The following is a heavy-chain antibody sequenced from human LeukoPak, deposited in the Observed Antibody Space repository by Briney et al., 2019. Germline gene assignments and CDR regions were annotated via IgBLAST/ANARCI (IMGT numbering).Heavy chain of an antibody. CDR1: GYSISSGYY. Sequence: SETLSLTCTVSGYSISSGYYWGWIRQPPGKGLEWIGSIYHSGSTYYNPSLKSRVTISVDTSENQFSLKLSSVTAADTAVYYCARHWGSSSRWFDPWGQGTLVTVSS. CDR3: ARHWGSSSRWFDP. J-gene: IGHJ5*02. V-gene: IGHV4-38-2*02. D-gene: IGHD6-6*01. CDR2: IYHSGST.